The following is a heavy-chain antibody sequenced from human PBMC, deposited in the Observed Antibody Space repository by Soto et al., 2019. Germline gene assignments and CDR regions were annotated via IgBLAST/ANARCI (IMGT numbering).Heavy chain of an antibody. V-gene: IGHV4-59*08. J-gene: IGHJ5*02. D-gene: IGHD4-4*01. Sequence: SETLSLTCTVSGGSISSYYWSWIRQPPGKGLEWIGYIYYSGSTNYNPSLKSRVTISVDTSKNQFSLKLSSVTAADTAVYYCARLIVYSNYVDPNLGWFDPWGQGTLVTVSS. CDR3: ARLIVYSNYVDPNLGWFDP. CDR1: GGSISSYY. CDR2: IYYSGST.